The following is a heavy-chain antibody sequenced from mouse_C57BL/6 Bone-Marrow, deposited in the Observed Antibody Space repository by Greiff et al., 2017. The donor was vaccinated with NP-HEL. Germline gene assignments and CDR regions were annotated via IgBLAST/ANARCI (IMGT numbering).Heavy chain of an antibody. CDR1: GFTFSSYA. V-gene: IGHV5-4*01. Sequence: EVKLMESGGGLVKPGGSLKLSCAASGFTFSSYAMSWVRQPPEKRLEWVATISDGGRYTYYPDNVKGRFTISRDNAKNNLYLQMSHLKSEDTAMYYCARDGDGYYVGNYFDYWGQGTTLTVSS. J-gene: IGHJ2*01. D-gene: IGHD2-3*01. CDR2: ISDGGRYT. CDR3: ARDGDGYYVGNYFDY.